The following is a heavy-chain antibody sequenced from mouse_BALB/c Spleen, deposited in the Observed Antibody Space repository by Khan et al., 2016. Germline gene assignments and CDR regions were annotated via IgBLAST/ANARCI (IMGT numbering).Heavy chain of an antibody. CDR3: ASRGGAHWYIDV. CDR2: INTYSGEP. J-gene: IGHJ1*01. CDR1: GYSFRNYG. V-gene: IGHV9-3-1*01. Sequence: QFQLVQSGPELKKPGETVKISCKASGYSFRNYGMNWVKQAPGKGLKWMGWINTYSGEPTYADDFKGRFAFSLETSASTAYLQINNLKNEDTATYFCASRGGAHWYIDVWGAGTTVTVSS.